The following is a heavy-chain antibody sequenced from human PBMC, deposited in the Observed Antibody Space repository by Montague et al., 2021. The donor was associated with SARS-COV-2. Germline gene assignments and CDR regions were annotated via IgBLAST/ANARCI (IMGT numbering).Heavy chain of an antibody. CDR1: GVSISSAHYC. J-gene: IGHJ4*02. V-gene: IGHV4-39*02. Sequence: SETLSLTCTVSGVSISSAHYCWGWVRQTPGKGLKWIGNIFYDGTSRSNPSLNSRVTISVDNAKNSIFLQMNDLRAEDSAIYYCAKDDDYTSSCHYWGQGTLVTVSS. CDR2: IFYDGTS. D-gene: IGHD6-13*01. CDR3: AKDDDYTSSCHY.